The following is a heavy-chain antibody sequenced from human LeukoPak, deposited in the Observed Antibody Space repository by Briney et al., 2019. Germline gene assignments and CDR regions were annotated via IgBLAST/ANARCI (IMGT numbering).Heavy chain of an antibody. CDR3: AKELFQSVVAATPIDY. J-gene: IGHJ4*02. D-gene: IGHD2-15*01. Sequence: GGSLRLSCAASGFTFSSYGMHWVRQAPGKGLEWVAFIRYDGSIKYYADSVKGRFTISRDNSKNTLYLQMNSLRAEDTAVYYCAKELFQSVVAATPIDYWGQGTLVTVSS. CDR2: IRYDGSIK. CDR1: GFTFSSYG. V-gene: IGHV3-30*02.